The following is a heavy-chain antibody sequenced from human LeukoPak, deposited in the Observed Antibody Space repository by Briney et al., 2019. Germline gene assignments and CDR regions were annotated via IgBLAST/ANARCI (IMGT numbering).Heavy chain of an antibody. CDR3: GRRAGMTGYAYYGMDV. CDR2: INPGDSDT. J-gene: IGHJ6*02. CDR1: GYTFTTKW. D-gene: IGHD1-1*01. V-gene: IGHV5-51*01. Sequence: GESLKISCKASGYTFTTKWIAWVRRMPGKGLEWVGIINPGDSDTRYSPSFQGQVTISADKSTSTAYLQWSSLKASDTAMYYCGRRAGMTGYAYYGMDVWGQGTTVTVSS.